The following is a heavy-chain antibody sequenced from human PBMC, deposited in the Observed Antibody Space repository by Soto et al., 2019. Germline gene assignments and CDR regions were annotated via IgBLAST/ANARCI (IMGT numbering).Heavy chain of an antibody. CDR2: INHSGST. V-gene: IGHV4-34*01. J-gene: IGHJ5*02. Sequence: PSETLSLTCAVYGGSFSGYYWSWIRQPPGKGLEWIGEINHSGSTNYNPSLKSRVTISVDTSKNQFSLKLSSVTAADTAVYYCARHSYAPNWLDPWGQGTLVTVSS. CDR3: ARHSYAPNWLDP. CDR1: GGSFSGYY. D-gene: IGHD2-8*01.